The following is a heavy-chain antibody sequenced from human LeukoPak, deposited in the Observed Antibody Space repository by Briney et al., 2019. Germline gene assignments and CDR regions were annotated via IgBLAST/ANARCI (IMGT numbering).Heavy chain of an antibody. CDR3: AGGGYTYGLY. CDR2: LNWNGGTT. V-gene: IGHV3-20*04. D-gene: IGHD5-18*01. CDR1: GFKFDDYG. Sequence: GGSLRLSCAASGFKFDDYGMTWVRQAPGKGLEWVAGLNWNGGTTDYADSVKGRFTISRDNAKNSLYLQMNSLRAEDTAVYYCAGGGYTYGLYWGQGDLVTVSS. J-gene: IGHJ4*02.